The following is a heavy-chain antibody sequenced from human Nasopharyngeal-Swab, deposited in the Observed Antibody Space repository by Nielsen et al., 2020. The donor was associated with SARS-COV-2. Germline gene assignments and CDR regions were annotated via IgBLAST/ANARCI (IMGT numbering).Heavy chain of an antibody. Sequence: GEFLKISCTPSGFTFSDYAMNWVRLAPGKGLEWVASITSRGDRTYYGDSVKGRFTIFRENYKNTLYLQLNSLRAEDTARYYCARFSRCDDDCPSDYWGQGTLVTVSS. CDR2: ITSRGDRT. J-gene: IGHJ4*02. V-gene: IGHV3-23*01. CDR1: GFTFSDYA. D-gene: IGHD2-21*02. CDR3: ARFSRCDDDCPSDY.